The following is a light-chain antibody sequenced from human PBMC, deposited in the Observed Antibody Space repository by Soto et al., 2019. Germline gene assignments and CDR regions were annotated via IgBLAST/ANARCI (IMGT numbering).Light chain of an antibody. Sequence: DIQMTQSPSSLSASVGDRVTITCRASQAISNFLAWYQQKPGKVPKLLIYAASTLQSGVPSRFSGSGSGTDFTLTISSLQPEDVATYYCQKYNGTPRTFGPGTKVEMK. CDR3: QKYNGTPRT. V-gene: IGKV1-27*01. J-gene: IGKJ1*01. CDR2: AAS. CDR1: QAISNF.